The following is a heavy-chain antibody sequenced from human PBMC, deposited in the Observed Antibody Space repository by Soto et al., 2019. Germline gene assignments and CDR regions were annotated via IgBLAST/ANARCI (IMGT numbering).Heavy chain of an antibody. J-gene: IGHJ6*02. CDR1: GGSFSGYY. CDR2: INHSGST. V-gene: IGHV4-34*01. D-gene: IGHD3-10*01. CDR3: ARSLWFGEFMMDV. Sequence: QVQLQQWGAGLLKPSETLSLTCAVYGGSFSGYYWSWIRQPPGKGLEWIGEINHSGSTNYNPSLKSRVTLSVDTSKNQFSLKLSSVTAADTAVYYCARSLWFGEFMMDVWGQGTTVTVSS.